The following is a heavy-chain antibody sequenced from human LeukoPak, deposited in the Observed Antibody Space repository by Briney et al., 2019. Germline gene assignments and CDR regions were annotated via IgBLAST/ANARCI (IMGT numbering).Heavy chain of an antibody. Sequence: GASVKVSCKASGGTFSSYAISWVRQAPGQGLEWMGGIIPIFGTANYARKVQVRVTITTDESTSTAYMELSSLRAEDTAVYYCSIEGATIDAFDIWGQGTMVTVSS. CDR1: GGTFSSYA. J-gene: IGHJ3*02. CDR2: IIPIFGTA. CDR3: SIEGATIDAFDI. V-gene: IGHV1-69*05. D-gene: IGHD3-16*01.